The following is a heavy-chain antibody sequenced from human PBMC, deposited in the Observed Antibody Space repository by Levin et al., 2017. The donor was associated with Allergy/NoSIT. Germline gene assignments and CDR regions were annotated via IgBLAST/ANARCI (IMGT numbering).Heavy chain of an antibody. CDR1: SFTFSSHW. V-gene: IGHV3-7*04. Sequence: GGSLRLSCAASSFTFSSHWMSWVRQAPGKGLVWVADIDKDGSTRYYVDSVKGRFTISRDNAKNSLYLQMNSLRAEDMAVYYCARQVVVAGSKNYYYMDVWGKGTTVTVSS. CDR3: ARQVVVAGSKNYYYMDV. CDR2: IDKDGSTR. J-gene: IGHJ6*03. D-gene: IGHD6-19*01.